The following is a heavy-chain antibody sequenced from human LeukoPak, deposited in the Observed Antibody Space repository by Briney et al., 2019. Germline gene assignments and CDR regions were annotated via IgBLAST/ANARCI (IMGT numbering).Heavy chain of an antibody. CDR1: GGSISSGGYY. D-gene: IGHD6-13*01. V-gene: IGHV4-61*08. J-gene: IGHJ6*02. CDR2: IYYSGST. Sequence: SETLSLTCTVSGGSISSGGYYWSWIRQHPGKGLEWIGYIYYSGSTNYNPSLKSRVTISVDTSKNQFSLKLSSVTAADTAVYYCARVRIAAAGYYYYYGMDVWGQGTTVTVSS. CDR3: ARVRIAAAGYYYYYGMDV.